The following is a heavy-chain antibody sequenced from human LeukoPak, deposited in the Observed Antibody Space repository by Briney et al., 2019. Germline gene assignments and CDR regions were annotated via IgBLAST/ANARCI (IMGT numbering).Heavy chain of an antibody. Sequence: QSGGSLRLSCAASGFTFSSYGMHWVRQAPGKGLEWVAVIWYDGSNKYYVDSVKGRFTISRDNSKNTLYLQMNSLRAEDTAVYYCARSRVLWFGSYGMDVWGQGTTVTVSS. D-gene: IGHD3-10*01. CDR1: GFTFSSYG. V-gene: IGHV3-33*01. CDR3: ARSRVLWFGSYGMDV. CDR2: IWYDGSNK. J-gene: IGHJ6*02.